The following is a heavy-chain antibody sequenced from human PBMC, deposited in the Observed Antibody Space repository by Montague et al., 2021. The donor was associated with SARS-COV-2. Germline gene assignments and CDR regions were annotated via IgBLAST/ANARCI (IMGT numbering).Heavy chain of an antibody. D-gene: IGHD2-2*01. V-gene: IGHV4-34*01. Sequence: SETLSLTCAVYGGSFSDYYWSWIRQPPGKGLEWIGEINHSGSTXXXPSXXXRVTISVDTSENQFSLKLSSVTAADTAVYYCARFLRRVVPAATGHWEKNYYYYYMDVWGKGTTVTVSS. CDR3: ARFLRRVVPAATGHWEKNYYYYYMDV. J-gene: IGHJ6*03. CDR1: GGSFSDYY. CDR2: INHSGST.